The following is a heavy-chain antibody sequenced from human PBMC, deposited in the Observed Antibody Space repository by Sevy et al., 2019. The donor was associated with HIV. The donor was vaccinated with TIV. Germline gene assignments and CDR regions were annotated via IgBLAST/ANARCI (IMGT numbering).Heavy chain of an antibody. Sequence: GGSLRLSCAASGFTVSNNYMNWVRQAPGKGLEWVSTISGSRETTYYADSVKGRFTISRDHSQNTVFLQMNSLRAEDTAVYYCAKRGNGWYELDYWGRGTLVTVSS. CDR2: ISGSRETT. D-gene: IGHD6-19*01. CDR1: GFTVSNNY. J-gene: IGHJ4*02. CDR3: AKRGNGWYELDY. V-gene: IGHV3-23*01.